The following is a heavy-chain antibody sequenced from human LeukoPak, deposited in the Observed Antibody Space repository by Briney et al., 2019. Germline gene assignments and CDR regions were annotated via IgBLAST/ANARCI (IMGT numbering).Heavy chain of an antibody. V-gene: IGHV1-2*02. CDR3: ARRSTAALTYYFDY. CDR2: INPSSGVT. CDR1: GYTFTGYY. D-gene: IGHD6-25*01. J-gene: IGHJ4*02. Sequence: ASVKVSCKASGYTFTGYYIHWVRQAPGQGLEWMGWINPSSGVTNYAQQFQGRVTMTRDTSISTAYMEVSRLRCDDTALYYCARRSTAALTYYFDYWGQGTLVTASS.